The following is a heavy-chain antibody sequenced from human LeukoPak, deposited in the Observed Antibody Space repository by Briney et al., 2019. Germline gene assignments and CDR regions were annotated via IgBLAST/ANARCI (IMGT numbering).Heavy chain of an antibody. CDR3: ARKSAGFLTA. CDR2: IKPSSGDT. J-gene: IGHJ5*02. CDR1: GYAFTGDQ. D-gene: IGHD2/OR15-2a*01. V-gene: IGHV1-2*02. Sequence: ASVKVSCKASGYAFTGDQIYWLRQAPGQGLEWVGWIKPSSGDTLYEQKFQGRVTMTRDKSISSAYMELSSLRSDDTAVYYCARKSAGFLTAWGQGTLVTVSS.